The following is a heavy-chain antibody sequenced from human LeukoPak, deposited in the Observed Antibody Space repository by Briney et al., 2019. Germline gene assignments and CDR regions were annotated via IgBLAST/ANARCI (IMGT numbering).Heavy chain of an antibody. CDR2: IYYSGST. D-gene: IGHD6-13*01. CDR1: GGSISSYY. Sequence: SETLSLTCTVSGGSISSYYWSWIRQPPGKGLEWIGYIYYSGSTNYNPSLKSRVTISVDTSKNQFSLKLSSVTAADTAVYYCARGYSSSWYPRFFDYWGQGTLVTVSS. V-gene: IGHV4-59*01. J-gene: IGHJ4*02. CDR3: ARGYSSSWYPRFFDY.